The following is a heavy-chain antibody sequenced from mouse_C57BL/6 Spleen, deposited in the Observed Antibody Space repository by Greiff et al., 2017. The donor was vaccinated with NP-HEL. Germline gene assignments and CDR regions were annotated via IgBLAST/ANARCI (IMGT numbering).Heavy chain of an antibody. Sequence: VMLVESGAELVRPGASVKLSCKASGYTFTDYYINWVKQRPGQGLEWIARIYPGSGNTYYNEKFKGKATLTAEKSSSTAYMQLSSLTSEDSAVYFCAVEDYDYDVGFAYWGQGTLVTVSA. V-gene: IGHV1-76*01. CDR1: GYTFTDYY. CDR3: AVEDYDYDVGFAY. J-gene: IGHJ3*01. CDR2: IYPGSGNT. D-gene: IGHD2-4*01.